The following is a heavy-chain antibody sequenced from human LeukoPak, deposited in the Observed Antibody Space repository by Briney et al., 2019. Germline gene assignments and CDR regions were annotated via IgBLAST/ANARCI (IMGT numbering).Heavy chain of an antibody. CDR1: GFTFSSHS. J-gene: IGHJ6*02. CDR2: ISISSSYI. Sequence: KTGGPLRLSCAASGFTFSSHSMNWVGQAPGKGLNWVSSISISSSYIYYADSVTGRFTFSRDNAKHSLYLQMTSLRAGDPGVYYCARDRPIAVAGDTATHYGTDVWGQGTTVTVSS. V-gene: IGHV3-21*01. CDR3: ARDRPIAVAGDTATHYGTDV. D-gene: IGHD6-19*01.